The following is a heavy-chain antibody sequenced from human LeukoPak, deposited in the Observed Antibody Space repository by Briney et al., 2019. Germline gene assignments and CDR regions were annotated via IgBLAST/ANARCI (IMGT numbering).Heavy chain of an antibody. D-gene: IGHD3-22*01. Sequence: GGSLRLSCAASGFTFSTYWMHWVRQAPGKGLVWVSRIKSDGSTNYADSVKGRFTISRDNAKNTVSLQMNSLRPEDTGVYYCARAPSEIGGYYPEYFRHWGQGTLVTVSS. CDR2: IKSDGST. CDR1: GFTFSTYW. J-gene: IGHJ1*01. V-gene: IGHV3-74*01. CDR3: ARAPSEIGGYYPEYFRH.